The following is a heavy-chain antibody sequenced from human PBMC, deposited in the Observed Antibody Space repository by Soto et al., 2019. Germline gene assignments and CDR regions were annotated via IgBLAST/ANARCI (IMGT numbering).Heavy chain of an antibody. J-gene: IGHJ4*02. Sequence: PSETLSLTCTVPGGSISSSSYYWGWIRQPPGKGLEWIGSIYYSGSTYYNPSLKSRVTISVDTSKNQFSLKLSSVTAADTAVYYCARHEGYCSGGSCYRTLYFDYWGQGTLVTVSS. CDR1: GGSISSSSYY. V-gene: IGHV4-39*01. CDR3: ARHEGYCSGGSCYRTLYFDY. CDR2: IYYSGST. D-gene: IGHD2-15*01.